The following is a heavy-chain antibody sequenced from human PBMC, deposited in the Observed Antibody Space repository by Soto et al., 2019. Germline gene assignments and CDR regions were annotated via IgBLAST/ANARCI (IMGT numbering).Heavy chain of an antibody. V-gene: IGHV3-33*01. J-gene: IGHJ4*02. CDR1: TFIFSNYA. D-gene: IGHD4-17*01. Sequence: QVQLVESGGGVVQPGGSLTLSCTASTFIFSNYAMHWVRQAPGKGLEWVAVIWYDGSNKYYGDSVKGRFTISRDNSKNTLDLQMNRRRAEDTAVYYCARAAGKYGDYEIDYWGQGTLVTVCS. CDR2: IWYDGSNK. CDR3: ARAAGKYGDYEIDY.